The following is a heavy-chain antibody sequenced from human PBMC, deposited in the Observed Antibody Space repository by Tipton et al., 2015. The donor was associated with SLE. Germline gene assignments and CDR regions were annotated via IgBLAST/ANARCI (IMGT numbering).Heavy chain of an antibody. CDR3: ARSPDDRAPMFDY. D-gene: IGHD3-10*02. V-gene: IGHV1-18*01. CDR1: GSTFASSG. J-gene: IGHJ4*02. Sequence: QLVQSGAEVKKPGASVQVSCKTSGSTFASSGISWVRQAPGQGLEWMGWISGDNGYANYAQKLQGRVTMTTDTSTGTGYMELRSLRSDDTAVYYCARSPDDRAPMFDYWGQGTLVTV. CDR2: ISGDNGYA.